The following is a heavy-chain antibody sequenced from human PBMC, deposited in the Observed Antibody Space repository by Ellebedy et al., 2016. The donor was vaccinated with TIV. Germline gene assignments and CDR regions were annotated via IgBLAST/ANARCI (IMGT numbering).Heavy chain of an antibody. J-gene: IGHJ6*02. D-gene: IGHD1-26*01. V-gene: IGHV5-51*01. Sequence: GESLKISCKGSGFSFNNYWIGWVRQMPGKGLEWMGIIHPGDSDTRYSPSFQGQVTISADKSVSTAYLQWSSLKASDTAMYYCARLLSGSLTHYYAMDVWGQGTTVTVS. CDR1: GFSFNNYW. CDR3: ARLLSGSLTHYYAMDV. CDR2: IHPGDSDT.